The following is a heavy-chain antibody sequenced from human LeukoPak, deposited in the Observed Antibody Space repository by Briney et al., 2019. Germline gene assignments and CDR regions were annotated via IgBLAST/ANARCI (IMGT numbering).Heavy chain of an antibody. CDR3: AGRDIVVVPAARFDP. CDR1: GFTFSSYW. J-gene: IGHJ5*02. CDR2: IKQDGSEK. V-gene: IGHV3-7*01. Sequence: GGSLRLSCAASGFTFSSYWMSWVRQAPGKGLEWVANIKQDGSEKYYVDSVKGRITISRDNAKNSLYLQMNSLRAEDTAVYYCAGRDIVVVPAARFDPWGQGTLVTVSS. D-gene: IGHD2-2*01.